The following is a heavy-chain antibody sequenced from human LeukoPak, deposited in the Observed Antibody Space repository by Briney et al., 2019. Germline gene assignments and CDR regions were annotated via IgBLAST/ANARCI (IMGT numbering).Heavy chain of an antibody. D-gene: IGHD2-8*01. Sequence: KPGGSLRLSCAASGFTFSDYHMSWIRQAPGKGLEWVSFISSSGSTIYYADSVKGRFTVSRDNAKQTVYLQMNNLEVGDTAIYYCVRDLILVWTPGDDFDFWGQGTLVTVSS. J-gene: IGHJ4*02. CDR1: GFTFSDYH. V-gene: IGHV3-11*04. CDR3: VRDLILVWTPGDDFDF. CDR2: ISSSGSTI.